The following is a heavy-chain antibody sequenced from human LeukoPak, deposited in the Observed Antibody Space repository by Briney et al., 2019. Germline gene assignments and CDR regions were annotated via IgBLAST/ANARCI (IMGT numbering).Heavy chain of an antibody. D-gene: IGHD4-17*01. CDR3: TRMTTGHDY. Sequence: SETLSLTCAVSVVSFDDYYWSWVRQTPGKGLEWIWEINHSGYTNDSPSLKSRVNLSIDTSRKQFSLNLRSVTVADAGIYYCTRMTTGHDYWGQGTLVTVSS. CDR2: INHSGYT. J-gene: IGHJ4*02. V-gene: IGHV4-34*01. CDR1: VVSFDDYY.